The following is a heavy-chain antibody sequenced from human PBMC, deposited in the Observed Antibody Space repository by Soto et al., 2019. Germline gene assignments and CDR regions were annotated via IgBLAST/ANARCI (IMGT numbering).Heavy chain of an antibody. CDR3: ARGSDYYSSGSFDY. D-gene: IGHD3-10*01. CDR1: GDSISSSSYS. V-gene: IGHV4-31*03. CDR2: IYYSGSS. Sequence: SETLSLTCSVSGDSISSSSYSWSWIRQRPGKGLEWIGNIYYSGSSYNNPSLKSRVTISVTTSKNQFSLNLRSVTAADTAVYYCARGSDYYSSGSFDYWGQGTLVTVSS. J-gene: IGHJ4*02.